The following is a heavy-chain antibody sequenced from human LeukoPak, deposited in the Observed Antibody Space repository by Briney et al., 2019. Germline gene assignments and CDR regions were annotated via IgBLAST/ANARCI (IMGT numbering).Heavy chain of an antibody. Sequence: GGSLRLSCAASGFTVSSNYMSWVRQAPGKGLERVSFIYSGGSTYYADSVKGRFTISRDNSKNTLYLQMNSLRAEDTAVYYCARERMIGYYYYYMDVWSKGTTVTVSS. CDR3: ARERMIGYYYYYMDV. CDR2: IYSGGST. D-gene: IGHD3-22*01. J-gene: IGHJ6*03. V-gene: IGHV3-66*02. CDR1: GFTVSSNY.